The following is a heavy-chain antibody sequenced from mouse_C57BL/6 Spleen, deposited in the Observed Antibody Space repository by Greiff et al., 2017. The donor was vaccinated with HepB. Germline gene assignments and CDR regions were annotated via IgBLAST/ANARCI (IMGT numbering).Heavy chain of an antibody. CDR3: AREYDSSCVGYFDV. CDR1: GFNIKDYY. J-gene: IGHJ1*03. Sequence: VQLQQSGAELVKPGASVKLSCTASGFNIKDYYMHWVKQRTEQGLEWIGRIDPEDGETKYASKFQGKAIITTDKSSNTAYLQLSRLTSEDTAVYYCAREYDSSCVGYFDVWGTGTTVTVSS. CDR2: IDPEDGET. V-gene: IGHV14-2*01. D-gene: IGHD1-1*01.